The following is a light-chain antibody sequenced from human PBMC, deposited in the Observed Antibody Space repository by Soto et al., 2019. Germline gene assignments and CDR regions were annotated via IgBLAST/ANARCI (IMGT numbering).Light chain of an antibody. CDR1: QSVSSSY. CDR3: QQDYNLPWT. CDR2: GAS. Sequence: PGERVTLSCRASQSVSSSYLTWYQQKPGQAPRLLIYGASTRATSIPARFSGSGSGTDFTLTISSLQPEDFAVYYCQQDYNLPWTFGQGAKVEIK. V-gene: IGKV3D-7*01. J-gene: IGKJ1*01.